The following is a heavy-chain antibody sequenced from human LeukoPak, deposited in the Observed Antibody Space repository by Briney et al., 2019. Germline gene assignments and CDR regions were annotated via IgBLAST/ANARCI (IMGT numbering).Heavy chain of an antibody. J-gene: IGHJ4*02. V-gene: IGHV1-18*01. CDR3: ARDRVSLITMVRGIIINN. CDR2: ISGKSGDA. D-gene: IGHD3-10*01. CDR1: GYTFINYG. Sequence: ASVKVSCKASGYTFINYGISWVRQAPGQGLEWVGWISGKSGDANYAQKIQGRVTLTTDTSTSTAYMELRSLRSDDTAVYYCARDRVSLITMVRGIIINNWGQGTLVTVSS.